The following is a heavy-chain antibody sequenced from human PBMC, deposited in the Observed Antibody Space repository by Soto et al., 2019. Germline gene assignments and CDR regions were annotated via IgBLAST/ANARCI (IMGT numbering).Heavy chain of an antibody. CDR1: GGSFSGYY. Sequence: SETLSLTCAVYGGSFSGYYWSWIRQPPGKGLEWIGEINHSGSTNYNPSLKSRVTISVDTSKNQFSLKLSSVTAADTAVYYCASSLGARYCSGGSCSRGYYYGMDVWGQGTTVTVSS. CDR3: ASSLGARYCSGGSCSRGYYYGMDV. V-gene: IGHV4-34*01. J-gene: IGHJ6*02. D-gene: IGHD2-15*01. CDR2: INHSGST.